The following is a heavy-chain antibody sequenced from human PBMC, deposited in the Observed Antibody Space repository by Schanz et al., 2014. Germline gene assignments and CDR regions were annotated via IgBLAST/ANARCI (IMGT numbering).Heavy chain of an antibody. D-gene: IGHD2-21*01. CDR3: ARDRLECGAECYSVEVFEI. J-gene: IGHJ4*02. V-gene: IGHV1-18*01. CDR2: ISPYTGNT. CDR1: GYMFSDYG. Sequence: QVQLVQSGDEVKKPGASVKVSCKTSGYMFSDYGITWVRQAPGQGLEWVGWISPYTGNTHYFDKMEGRVTMTTDTSTSTVYMELSSLRSEDTAVYYCARDRLECGAECYSVEVFEIWGQGTLGIVSS.